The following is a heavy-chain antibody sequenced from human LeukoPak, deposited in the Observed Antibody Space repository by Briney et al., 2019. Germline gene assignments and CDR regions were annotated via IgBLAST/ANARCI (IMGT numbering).Heavy chain of an antibody. D-gene: IGHD2-21*02. CDR1: GFTFSHYW. J-gene: IGHJ6*02. Sequence: GWSLRLSCAVSGFTFSHYWMHWVRQAPGKGLVWVSRIKSDGRGTFYADSVKGRFTISRDNAKNTLYLQMNSLRAEDTAVYYCARDPVVVTATRGLYYYGMDVWGQGTTVTVSS. CDR3: ARDPVVVTATRGLYYYGMDV. V-gene: IGHV3-74*01. CDR2: IKSDGRGT.